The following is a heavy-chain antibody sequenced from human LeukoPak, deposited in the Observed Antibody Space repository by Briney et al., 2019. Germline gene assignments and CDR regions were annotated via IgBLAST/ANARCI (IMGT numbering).Heavy chain of an antibody. Sequence: PSETLSLTCAVSGGSISSGGYSWSWIRQPPGKGLEWIGCIYHSGSTYYNPSLKSRVTISVDRSKNQFSLKLSSVTAADTAVYYCARSPTPDAFDIWGQGTMVTVSS. V-gene: IGHV4-30-2*01. CDR2: IYHSGST. CDR1: GGSISSGGYS. J-gene: IGHJ3*02. CDR3: ARSPTPDAFDI.